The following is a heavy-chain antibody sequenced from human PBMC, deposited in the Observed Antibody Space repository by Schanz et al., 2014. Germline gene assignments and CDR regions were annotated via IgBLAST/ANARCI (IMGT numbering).Heavy chain of an antibody. CDR2: IIPVLNIA. J-gene: IGHJ6*02. V-gene: IGHV1-69*08. D-gene: IGHD5-12*01. Sequence: QLQLVQSGAEVKKPGSSVKVSCKLSGGTFSSYTISWMRQAPGQGLEWMGKIIPVLNIATYAQRFQGRVSITADTSTNTAYMELSSLTSEDTAVYFCARDLTVDTGYVVHYYYYGMDVWGQGTTVTVSS. CDR1: GGTFSSYT. CDR3: ARDLTVDTGYVVHYYYYGMDV.